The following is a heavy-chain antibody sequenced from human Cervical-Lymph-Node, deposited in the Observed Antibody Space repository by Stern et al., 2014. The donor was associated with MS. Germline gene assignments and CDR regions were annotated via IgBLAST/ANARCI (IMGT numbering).Heavy chain of an antibody. J-gene: IGHJ5*02. CDR3: ARERSIHYPAFAP. CDR2: LVPMLAKA. CDR1: GGSFKSYA. D-gene: IGHD3-10*01. Sequence: MQLVESGAEVKKPGSSVRVSCKASGGSFKSYAFNWLRQAPGQGLEWMGDLVPMLAKAHYAQKFQGRVTVTADEATNTVYMELSFLTSEDTAVYYCARERSIHYPAFAPWGQGTLVTVSS. V-gene: IGHV1-69*01.